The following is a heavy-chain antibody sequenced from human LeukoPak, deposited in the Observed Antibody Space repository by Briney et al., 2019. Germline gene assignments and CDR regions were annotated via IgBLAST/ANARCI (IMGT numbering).Heavy chain of an antibody. Sequence: GRSLRLSCAASGFTFSSYTMHWVRQAPGKGLEWVAVISYDGSNKYYADSVKGRFTISRDNSKNTLYLQMNSLRAEDTAVYYCAREYGGTTFDYWGQGTLVTVSS. D-gene: IGHD1-7*01. V-gene: IGHV3-30-3*01. J-gene: IGHJ4*02. CDR1: GFTFSSYT. CDR3: AREYGGTTFDY. CDR2: ISYDGSNK.